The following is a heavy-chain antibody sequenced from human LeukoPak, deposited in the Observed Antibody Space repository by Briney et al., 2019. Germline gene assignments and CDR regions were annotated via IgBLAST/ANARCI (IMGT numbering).Heavy chain of an antibody. CDR2: INPNSGGT. CDR3: ARERENWFDP. V-gene: IGHV1-2*02. J-gene: IGHJ5*02. CDR1: GYTFTGYY. Sequence: ASVKVSCKASGYTFTGYYMHWVRQAPGQGLEWMGWINPNSGGTNYAQNFQGRVTMTRGTSISTAYMELSRLRSDDTALYCCARERENWFDPWGQGTLVTVSS.